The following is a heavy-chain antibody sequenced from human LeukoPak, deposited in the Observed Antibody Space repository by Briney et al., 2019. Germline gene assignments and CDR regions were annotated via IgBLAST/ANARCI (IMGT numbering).Heavy chain of an antibody. V-gene: IGHV3-74*01. CDR3: ARGRGWYFDL. D-gene: IGHD3-10*01. CDR1: GFTFSNYW. Sequence: GGSLILSCAASGFTFSNYWMHWVRHVPGKGLVWVSHINSDGRIINYADSVKGRFTISRDNAKNTLYLQMNSLRVEDTAVYYCARGRGWYFDLWGRGTLVTVSS. CDR2: INSDGRII. J-gene: IGHJ2*01.